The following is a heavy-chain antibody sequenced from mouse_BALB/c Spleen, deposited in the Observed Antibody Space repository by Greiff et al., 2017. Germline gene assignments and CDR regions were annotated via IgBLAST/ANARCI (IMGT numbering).Heavy chain of an antibody. J-gene: IGHJ2*01. CDR2: IAPGSGST. CDR1: GYTFTSYW. Sequence: DLVKPGASVKLSCKASGYTFTSYWINWIKQRPGQGLEWIGRIAPGSGSTYYNEMFKGKATLTVDTSSSTACIQLRSVASEDSAVYFCARGGSYGDYWGQGTTLTVSS. V-gene: IGHV1S41*01. CDR3: ARGGSYGDY. D-gene: IGHD1-1*02.